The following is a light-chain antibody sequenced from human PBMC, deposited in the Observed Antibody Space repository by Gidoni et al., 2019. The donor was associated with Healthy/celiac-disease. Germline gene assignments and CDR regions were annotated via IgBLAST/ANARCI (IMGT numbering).Light chain of an antibody. V-gene: IGKV3-11*01. CDR2: DAA. J-gene: IGKJ5*01. Sequence: EFLFTQSPATLSLSPGERATLPCRASQSVSSYLAWYQQQPGQAPRILIYDAANRATGIPARFSGSGSGTDLTLTISSREHEDFAVYYCQQRRNWPPITFGQGTRLEIK. CDR3: QQRRNWPPIT. CDR1: QSVSSY.